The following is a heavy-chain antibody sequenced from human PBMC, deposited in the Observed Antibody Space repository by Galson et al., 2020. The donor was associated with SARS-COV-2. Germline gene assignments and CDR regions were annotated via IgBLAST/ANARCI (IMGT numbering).Heavy chain of an antibody. Sequence: ASVQVSCNISGYTLTALSMHWVRQAPGTGLEWKRGFEPEAGETNYAQKFQGRVTMTEDTSTDTAYMELSSLRSEDTAVYYCATDHYYYGMDVWGQGTTVTVSS. V-gene: IGHV1-24*01. J-gene: IGHJ6*02. CDR3: ATDHYYYGMDV. CDR2: FEPEAGET. CDR1: GYTLTALS.